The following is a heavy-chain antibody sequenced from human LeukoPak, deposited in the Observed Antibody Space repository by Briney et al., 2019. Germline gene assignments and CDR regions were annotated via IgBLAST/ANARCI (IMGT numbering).Heavy chain of an antibody. V-gene: IGHV3-72*01. CDR3: ARVFRFHDAFDF. D-gene: IGHD3-10*01. J-gene: IGHJ3*01. CDR1: GFTFSDHY. CDR2: ARDKANSYTT. Sequence: GGSLRLSCAASGFTFSDHYIDWVRQAPGKGLEWVGRARDKANSYTTEYAASVKGRFTISRDDSMNSVYLQMNSLKTEDTAVYSCARVFRFHDAFDFWGQGTMVTVSS.